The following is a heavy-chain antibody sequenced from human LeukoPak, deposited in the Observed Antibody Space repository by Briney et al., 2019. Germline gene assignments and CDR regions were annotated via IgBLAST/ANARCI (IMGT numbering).Heavy chain of an antibody. D-gene: IGHD4-23*01. Sequence: GGSLRLSCAASGFTFSGSAMRWVRQASGTGLEWVGRIRSKANNYATAYAASVKGRFTISRDDSKNTAYLQMNSLKTEDTAVYYCTKHPSDDGGAIDYWGQGTLVTVSS. CDR2: IRSKANNYAT. J-gene: IGHJ4*02. V-gene: IGHV3-73*01. CDR1: GFTFSGSA. CDR3: TKHPSDDGGAIDY.